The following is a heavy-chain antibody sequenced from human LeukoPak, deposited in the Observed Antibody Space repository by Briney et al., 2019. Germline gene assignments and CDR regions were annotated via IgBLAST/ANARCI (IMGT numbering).Heavy chain of an antibody. V-gene: IGHV3-21*01. J-gene: IGHJ1*01. CDR3: ARSDPQYYYDSSGYSYPLEFFQH. D-gene: IGHD3-22*01. Sequence: GGSLRLSCAASGFTFSSYSMNWVRQAPGKGLEWVSSISSSSSYIYYAGSVKGRFTISRDNAKNSLYLQMNSLRGEDTAVYYCARSDPQYYYDSSGYSYPLEFFQHWGQGTLVTVSS. CDR2: ISSSSSYI. CDR1: GFTFSSYS.